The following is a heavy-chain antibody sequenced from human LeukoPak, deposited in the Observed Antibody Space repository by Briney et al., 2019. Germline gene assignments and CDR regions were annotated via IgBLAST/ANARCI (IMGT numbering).Heavy chain of an antibody. CDR3: ARSEMATINNFDY. V-gene: IGHV1-69*13. CDR1: GGTFSSYA. J-gene: IGHJ4*02. CDR2: IIPIFGTA. D-gene: IGHD5-24*01. Sequence: SVKVSCKASGGTFSSYAISWVRQAPGQGLEWMGGIIPIFGTANYAQKFQGRVTITADESTSTAYMELSSLRSEDTAVYYCARSEMATINNFDYWGQGTLVTVSS.